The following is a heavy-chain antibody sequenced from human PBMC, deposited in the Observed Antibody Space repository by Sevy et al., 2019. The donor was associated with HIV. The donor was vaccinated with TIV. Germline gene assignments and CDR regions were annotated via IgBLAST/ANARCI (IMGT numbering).Heavy chain of an antibody. CDR1: GFTFSNAW. CDR2: IKSKTDGGTT. J-gene: IGHJ6*02. CDR3: TTDEGYYYDSSGYGCCYYYYGMDV. V-gene: IGHV3-15*01. Sequence: GGSLRLSCAASGFTFSNAWMSWVRQAPGKGLEWVGRIKSKTDGGTTDYAAPVKGRFTISREDSKNTQYLQMNSLKTVETAVYYCTTDEGYYYDSSGYGCCYYYYGMDVWGQGTTVTVSS. D-gene: IGHD3-22*01.